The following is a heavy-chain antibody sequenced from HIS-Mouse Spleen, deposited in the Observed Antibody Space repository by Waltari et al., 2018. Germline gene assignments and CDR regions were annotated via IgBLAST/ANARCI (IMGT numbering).Heavy chain of an antibody. V-gene: IGHV4-39*07. D-gene: IGHD6-13*01. CDR1: GGSISSSSYY. J-gene: IGHJ2*01. CDR3: AREIPYSSSWYDWYFDL. CDR2: IYYSGST. Sequence: QLQLQESGPGLVKPSETLSLTCTVSGGSISSSSYYWGWIRQPPGKGLEWIGSIYYSGSTYDHPSLKSGVTISVDTSKNQFSLKLSSVTAADTAVYYCAREIPYSSSWYDWYFDLWGRGTLVTVSS.